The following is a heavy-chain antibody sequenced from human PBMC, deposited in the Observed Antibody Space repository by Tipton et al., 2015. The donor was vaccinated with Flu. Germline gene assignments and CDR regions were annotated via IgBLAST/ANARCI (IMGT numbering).Heavy chain of an antibody. CDR2: ISTSGST. V-gene: IGHV4-61*02. CDR1: GGSINNGTYY. D-gene: IGHD6-19*01. J-gene: IGHJ4*02. Sequence: TLSLTCSVSGGSINNGTYYWSWIRQPAGKGLEWIGRISTSGSTNYNPSLQSRVTISVDWSKNQFSLNLTSVTVADTAVYYCARDLGGGSGWYRYFDIWGQGTLVTVSS. CDR3: ARDLGGGSGWYRYFDI.